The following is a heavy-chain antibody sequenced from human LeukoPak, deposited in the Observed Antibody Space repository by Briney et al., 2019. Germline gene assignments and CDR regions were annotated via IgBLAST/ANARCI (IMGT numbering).Heavy chain of an antibody. D-gene: IGHD2-2*01. CDR1: GGSFSGYY. Sequence: SETLSLTCAVYGGSFSGYYWSWIRQPPGKGLEWIGEINHSGSTNYNPSLKSRVTISVDTSKDQSSLKLSSVPAADTAVYYCARGGVVPAAVKDYYYYGMDVWGQGTTVTVSS. CDR3: ARGGVVPAAVKDYYYYGMDV. J-gene: IGHJ6*02. V-gene: IGHV4-34*01. CDR2: INHSGST.